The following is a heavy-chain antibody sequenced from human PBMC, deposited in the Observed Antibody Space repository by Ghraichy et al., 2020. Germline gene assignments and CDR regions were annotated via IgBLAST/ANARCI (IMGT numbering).Heavy chain of an antibody. Sequence: SETLSLTCTVSGASISSSSYYWGWIRQPPGKGLEWIGSIYHSGTTYYSPSLKSRVTISVDTSTNQFSLKLSSVTAADTAVYYCALVKILEPFDPWGQGTPVVVSS. CDR3: ALVKILEPFDP. J-gene: IGHJ5*02. V-gene: IGHV4-39*01. CDR1: GASISSSSYY. CDR2: IYHSGTT. D-gene: IGHD3-3*01.